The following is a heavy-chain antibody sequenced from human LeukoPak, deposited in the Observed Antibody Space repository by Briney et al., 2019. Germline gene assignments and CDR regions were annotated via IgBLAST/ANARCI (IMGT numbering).Heavy chain of an antibody. Sequence: PGGCLRLSCSAYGFTFSNARRGWGPQAPGMGLEWVGRIKSKTEGGTKDYAASVKGRFNISRDNSKNTPYLQMNRLKTEDTAVYYCTTVKRGYYCYGSGSYSAFDYWGQGTLVTVSS. V-gene: IGHV3-15*01. CDR3: TTVKRGYYCYGSGSYSAFDY. CDR2: IKSKTEGGTK. D-gene: IGHD3-10*01. J-gene: IGHJ4*02. CDR1: GFTFSNAR.